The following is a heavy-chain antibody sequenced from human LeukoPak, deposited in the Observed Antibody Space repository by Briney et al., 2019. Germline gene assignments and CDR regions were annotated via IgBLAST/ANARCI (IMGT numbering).Heavy chain of an antibody. Sequence: GGSLRLACSASGFTFSSYSMNWVRQAPGKGLEWVSYISSSSSTIYYADSVKGRFTISRDNAKNSLYLQMNSLRAEDTAVYYCARDYSNYYSWYFDLWGRGTLVTVSS. CDR1: GFTFSSYS. CDR3: ARDYSNYYSWYFDL. CDR2: ISSSSSTI. D-gene: IGHD4-11*01. V-gene: IGHV3-48*01. J-gene: IGHJ2*01.